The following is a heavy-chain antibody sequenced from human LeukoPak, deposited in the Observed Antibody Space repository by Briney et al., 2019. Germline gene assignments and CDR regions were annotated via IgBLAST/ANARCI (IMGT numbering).Heavy chain of an antibody. V-gene: IGHV3-23*01. D-gene: IGHD2-2*01. CDR1: GFTFSTYA. CDR2: ITTSGGST. Sequence: PGGSLRLSCAASGFTFSTYAMSWVRQAPGKGLEWVSVITTSGGSTYYAESVKGRFTISRDNSKNTLYLQMNSLRAEDTAVYYCARDWGYCSSTSCHVFDYWGQGTLVTVSS. J-gene: IGHJ4*02. CDR3: ARDWGYCSSTSCHVFDY.